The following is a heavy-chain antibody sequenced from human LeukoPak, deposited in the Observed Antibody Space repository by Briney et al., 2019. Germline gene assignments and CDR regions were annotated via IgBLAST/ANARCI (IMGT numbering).Heavy chain of an antibody. Sequence: GGSLRLSCAASGFTFSSYGMHWVRQAPGKGLEWVAVISYDGSNKYYADSVKGRFTISRDNSKTTVYLQMSSLSPEDTALYYCARRRIPGRESDAFDIWGQGTMVTVSS. D-gene: IGHD1-26*01. CDR3: ARRRIPGRESDAFDI. CDR2: ISYDGSNK. J-gene: IGHJ3*02. V-gene: IGHV3-30*03. CDR1: GFTFSSYG.